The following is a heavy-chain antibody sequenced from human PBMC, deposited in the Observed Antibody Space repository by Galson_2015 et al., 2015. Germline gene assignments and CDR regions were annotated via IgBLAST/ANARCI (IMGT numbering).Heavy chain of an antibody. V-gene: IGHV3-13*01. J-gene: IGHJ6*02. CDR1: GFTFSSYD. Sequence: SLRLSCAASGFTFSSYDMHWVRQVTGKGLEWVSAIGTAGDRYSPGSVKGRFTISRENAKNSLYLQMNSLIAGDTAVYYCVRGRSSTSCPKQYYYYAMDVWGQGATVTVSS. CDR2: IGTAGDR. CDR3: VRGRSSTSCPKQYYYYAMDV. D-gene: IGHD2-2*01.